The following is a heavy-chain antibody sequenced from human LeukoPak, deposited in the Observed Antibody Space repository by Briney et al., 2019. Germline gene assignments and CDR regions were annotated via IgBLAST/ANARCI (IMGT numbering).Heavy chain of an antibody. J-gene: IGHJ4*02. CDR1: GGTFSSYA. V-gene: IGHV1-69*13. D-gene: IGHD3-22*01. CDR2: IIPIFGTA. Sequence: SVKVSCKASGGTFSSYAISWVRQAPGQGLEWMGGIIPIFGTANYAQKFQGRVTITADESTSTAYMELRSLRSDDTAVYYCARSDYDSSSYPDYWGQGTLVTVSS. CDR3: ARSDYDSSSYPDY.